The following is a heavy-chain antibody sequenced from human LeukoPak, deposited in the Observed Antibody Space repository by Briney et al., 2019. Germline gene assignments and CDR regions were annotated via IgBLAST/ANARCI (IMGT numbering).Heavy chain of an antibody. Sequence: ASVKVSCKASGYTFTSYGISWVRQAPGQGLEWMGWISAYNGNTNYAQKLQGRVTMTTDTSTSTAYMELRSLRSDDTAVYYCARCAYSYGYSIYYYMDVWGKGTTVTVSS. CDR2: ISAYNGNT. CDR1: GYTFTSYG. V-gene: IGHV1-18*01. D-gene: IGHD5-18*01. CDR3: ARCAYSYGYSIYYYMDV. J-gene: IGHJ6*03.